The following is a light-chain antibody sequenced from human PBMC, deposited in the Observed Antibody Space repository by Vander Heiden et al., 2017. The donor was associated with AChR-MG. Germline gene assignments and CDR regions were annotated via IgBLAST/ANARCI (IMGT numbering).Light chain of an antibody. CDR3: QHDKNSPPLT. J-gene: IGKJ4*01. Sequence: EIVMTQSPATLSVSPGERATLSCRASQSVSSNLAWYQQKPGQAPRLLIYGASPRATGLPARFSGSWSGTEFTLTISLLHSEAFAVYYCQHDKNSPPLTFGGGTKVEIK. CDR1: QSVSSN. V-gene: IGKV3-15*01. CDR2: GAS.